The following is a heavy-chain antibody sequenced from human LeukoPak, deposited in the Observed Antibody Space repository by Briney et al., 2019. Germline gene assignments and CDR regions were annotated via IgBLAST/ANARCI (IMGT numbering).Heavy chain of an antibody. CDR2: INHSGST. CDR3: ARDRLKSAAGTVYYGMDV. D-gene: IGHD6-13*01. J-gene: IGHJ6*02. Sequence: SETLSLTCAVYGGSFSGYYWSWIRQPPGKGLEGIGEINHSGSTNYNPSLKSRVTISVDTSKNQFSLKLSSVTAADTAVYYCARDRLKSAAGTVYYGMDVWGQGTTVTVSS. CDR1: GGSFSGYY. V-gene: IGHV4-34*01.